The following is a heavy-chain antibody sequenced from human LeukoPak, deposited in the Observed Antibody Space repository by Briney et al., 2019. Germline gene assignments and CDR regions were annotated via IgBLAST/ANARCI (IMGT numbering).Heavy chain of an antibody. CDR2: IYYSGST. CDR3: ARDSSSTFSP. J-gene: IGHJ5*02. Sequence: SETLSLTCTVSGGSVSSGSYYWSWIRQPPGKGLEWIGYIYYSGSTNYNPSLKSRVTISVDTSKDQFSLKLSSVTAADTAVYYCARDSSSTFSPWGQGTQVTVSS. V-gene: IGHV4-61*01. CDR1: GGSVSSGSYY. D-gene: IGHD2-2*01.